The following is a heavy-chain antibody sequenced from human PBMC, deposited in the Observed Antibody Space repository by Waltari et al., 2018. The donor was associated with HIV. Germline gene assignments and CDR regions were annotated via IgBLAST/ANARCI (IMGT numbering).Heavy chain of an antibody. V-gene: IGHV4-39*01. J-gene: IGHJ4*02. Sequence: QLQLQESGPGLVKPSETLSLTCTVSGGSISSSSYYWGWIRQPPGKGLEGIGSIYYSGSNYYNPSLKSRVTISVDTSKNQFSLKLSSVTAADTAVYYCARHTRKPKTAVDYWGQGTLVTVSS. CDR1: GGSISSSSYY. CDR2: IYYSGSN. CDR3: ARHTRKPKTAVDY. D-gene: IGHD2-2*01.